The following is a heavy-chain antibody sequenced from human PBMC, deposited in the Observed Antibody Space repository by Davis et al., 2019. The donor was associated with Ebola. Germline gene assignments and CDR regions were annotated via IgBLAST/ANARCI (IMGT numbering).Heavy chain of an antibody. CDR2: ISSSSSYI. CDR3: ARDIGYSDGWPDYYYYGMDV. V-gene: IGHV3-21*01. D-gene: IGHD6-19*01. J-gene: IGHJ6*02. Sequence: GALRLSCAASGFTFSSYSMNWVRQAPGKGLEWVSSISSSSSYIYYADSVKGRFTISRDNAKNSLYLQRNSLRAEDTAVYYCARDIGYSDGWPDYYYYGMDVWGQGTTVTVSS. CDR1: GFTFSSYS.